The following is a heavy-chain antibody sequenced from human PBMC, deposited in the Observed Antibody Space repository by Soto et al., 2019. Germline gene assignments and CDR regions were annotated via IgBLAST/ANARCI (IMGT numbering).Heavy chain of an antibody. V-gene: IGHV4-39*01. CDR1: AGSISSNSYY. J-gene: IGHJ6*02. CDR3: ARQGRRPTYYYYGMDV. Sequence: QLQLQESGPGLVKPSETLSLTCTVSAGSISSNSYYWGWIRQPPGKGLEWIGSIYYSGSTYYNPSLKSRVTISVDTSKTQFSLKLSSVTAADTAVYYCARQGRRPTYYYYGMDVWGQGTTVTVSS. CDR2: IYYSGST.